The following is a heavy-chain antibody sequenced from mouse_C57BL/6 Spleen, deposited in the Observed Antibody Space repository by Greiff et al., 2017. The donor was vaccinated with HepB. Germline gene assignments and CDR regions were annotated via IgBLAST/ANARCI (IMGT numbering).Heavy chain of an antibody. V-gene: IGHV1-64*01. CDR2: IHPNSGNT. Sequence: VQLQQSGAELVKPGASVKLSCKASGYTFTSYWMHWVKQRPGQGLEWIGMIHPNSGNTNYNEKFKSKATLTVDKSSSTAYMQLSSLTSEDSAVYYCARGSDDGYYEWFAYWGQGTLVTVAA. CDR3: ARGSDDGYYEWFAY. CDR1: GYTFTSYW. D-gene: IGHD2-3*01. J-gene: IGHJ3*01.